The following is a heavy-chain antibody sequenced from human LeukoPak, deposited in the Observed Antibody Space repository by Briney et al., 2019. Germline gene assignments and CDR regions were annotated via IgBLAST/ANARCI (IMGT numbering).Heavy chain of an antibody. V-gene: IGHV3-30*02. D-gene: IGHD5-24*01. CDR1: GFTFSSYG. CDR3: AKGEEVGDGYNSPFDY. Sequence: GGSLRLSCAASGFTFSSYGMHWVRQAPGKGLEWVAVIWYDGSNKYYADSVKGRFTISRDNSKNTLYLQMNSLRAENTAVYYCAKGEEVGDGYNSPFDYWGQGTLVTVSS. CDR2: IWYDGSNK. J-gene: IGHJ4*02.